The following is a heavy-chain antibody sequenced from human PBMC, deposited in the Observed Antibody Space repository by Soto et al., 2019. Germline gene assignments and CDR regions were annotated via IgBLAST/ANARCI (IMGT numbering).Heavy chain of an antibody. D-gene: IGHD3-16*01. CDR1: GYTFTSYA. J-gene: IGHJ1*01. Sequence: QVQLVQSGAEMRKPGASVMVSCKASGYTFTSYAMNWVRQAPGQRLEWMGWINGGNGDTKYSQRFQDRVTITRDTSANTVYMEQSNLTSQDTAIYHWARGPLYLSSAAVRWGRCTPVSVSS. V-gene: IGHV1-3*01. CDR3: ARGPLYLSSAAVR. CDR2: INGGNGDT.